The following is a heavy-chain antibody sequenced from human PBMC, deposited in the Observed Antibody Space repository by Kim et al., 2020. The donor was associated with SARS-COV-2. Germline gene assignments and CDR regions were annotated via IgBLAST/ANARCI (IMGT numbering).Heavy chain of an antibody. CDR2: IYHSGT. Sequence: SETLSLTCAVSGGSISSDYWSWIRQPPGKGLEWIGYIYHSGTNYNPSLKRRVTISVDTSKNQFSLRLSSVTAADTALYYCVSCANMYYFDHWGQGTLVTVSS. D-gene: IGHD2-15*01. J-gene: IGHJ4*02. V-gene: IGHV4-59*13. CDR3: VSCANMYYFDH. CDR1: GGSISSDY.